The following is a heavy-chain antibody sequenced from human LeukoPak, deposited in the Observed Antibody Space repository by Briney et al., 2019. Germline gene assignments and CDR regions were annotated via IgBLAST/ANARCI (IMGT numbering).Heavy chain of an antibody. CDR2: INPNSGGT. Sequence: ASVKVSCKASGYTFTGYYMHWVRQAPGQGLEWVGWINPNSGGTNYAQKFQGRVTMTRDTSISTAYMELSRLRSDDTAVYYCARDRSKYQLLYSWFDPWGQGTLVTVSS. D-gene: IGHD2-2*02. V-gene: IGHV1-2*02. J-gene: IGHJ5*02. CDR1: GYTFTGYY. CDR3: ARDRSKYQLLYSWFDP.